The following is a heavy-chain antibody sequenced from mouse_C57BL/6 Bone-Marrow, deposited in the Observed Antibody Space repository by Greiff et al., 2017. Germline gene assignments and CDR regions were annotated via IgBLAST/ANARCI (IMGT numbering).Heavy chain of an antibody. CDR2: INPSSGYT. J-gene: IGHJ2*01. CDR1: GYTFTSYW. Sequence: VKLMESGAELAKPGASVKLSCKASGYTFTSYWMPWVQQRPGQGLEWIGYINPSSGYTKYHQKFKDKATLTANKSSSTAYLQLSSLTYEDSAVYYCARRELGREDWGQGTTLTVSS. V-gene: IGHV1-7*01. CDR3: ARRELGRED.